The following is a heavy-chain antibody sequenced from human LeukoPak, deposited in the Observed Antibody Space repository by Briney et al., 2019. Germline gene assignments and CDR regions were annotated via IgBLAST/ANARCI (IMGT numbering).Heavy chain of an antibody. CDR1: GDSVSSTSAA. D-gene: IGHD6-13*01. CDR3: ARYTSSWFFDS. Sequence: SQTLSLTCAISGDSVSSTSAAWNWLRQSPSRGLEWLGRTYYRSKWYSDYAVSVRGRITVNPDTSTNQFYLQLNSVTPEDTAVYYCARYTSSWFFDSWGLGTLVTVSS. CDR2: TYYRSKWYS. J-gene: IGHJ4*02. V-gene: IGHV6-1*01.